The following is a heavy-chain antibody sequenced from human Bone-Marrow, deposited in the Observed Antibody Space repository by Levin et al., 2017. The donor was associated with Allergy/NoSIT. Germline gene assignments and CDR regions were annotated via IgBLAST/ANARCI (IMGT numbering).Heavy chain of an antibody. Sequence: GGSLRLSCAASGFTFSSYAMHWVRQAPGKGLEWVAVISYDGSNKYYADSVKGRFTISRDNSKNTLYLQMNSLRAEDTAVYYCASPPYPGRVVAAPFDYWGQGTLVTVSS. CDR2: ISYDGSNK. CDR1: GFTFSSYA. CDR3: ASPPYPGRVVAAPFDY. V-gene: IGHV3-30-3*01. J-gene: IGHJ4*02. D-gene: IGHD2-15*01.